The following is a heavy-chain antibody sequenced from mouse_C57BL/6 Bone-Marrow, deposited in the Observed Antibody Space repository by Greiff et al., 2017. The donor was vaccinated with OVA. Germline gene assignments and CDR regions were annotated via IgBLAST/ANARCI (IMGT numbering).Heavy chain of an antibody. CDR1: GFSITSYG. CDR3: ARRVGVTTRGLAY. V-gene: IGHV2-2*01. J-gene: IGHJ3*01. Sequence: QVQLQQSGPGLVQPSQSLSITCTVSGFSITSYGVHWVRQSPGKGLEWLGVIWSGGSTDYNAAFISRLSISKDNSKSQVFFKMNSLQADDTAIYYCARRVGVTTRGLAYWGQGTLVTVSA. CDR2: IWSGGST. D-gene: IGHD2-2*01.